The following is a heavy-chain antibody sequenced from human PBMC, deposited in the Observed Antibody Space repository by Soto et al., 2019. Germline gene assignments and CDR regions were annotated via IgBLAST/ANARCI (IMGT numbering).Heavy chain of an antibody. CDR2: IYYSGST. Sequence: SETLSLTCTFSGCSISSYYWSWIRQPPGKGLEWIGYIYYSGSTNYNPSLKSRVTISVDTSKNQFSLKLSSVTAADTAVYYCARDSMTFFDYWGQGTLVTVSS. D-gene: IGHD3-3*02. J-gene: IGHJ4*02. V-gene: IGHV4-59*01. CDR1: GCSISSYY. CDR3: ARDSMTFFDY.